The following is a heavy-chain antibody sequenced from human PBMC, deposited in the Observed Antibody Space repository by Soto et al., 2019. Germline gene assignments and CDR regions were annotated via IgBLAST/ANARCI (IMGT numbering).Heavy chain of an antibody. CDR3: ARTAGLVGMAAISYYYYGMDV. J-gene: IGHJ6*02. CDR2: IIPIFGTA. CDR1: GGTFSSYA. Sequence: SVKVSCKASGGTFSSYAISWVRQAPGQGLEWMGGIIPIFGTANYAQKFQGRVTITADESTSTAYMELSSLRSEDTAVYYCARTAGLVGMAAISYYYYGMDVWGQGTTVTVSS. D-gene: IGHD6-19*01. V-gene: IGHV1-69*13.